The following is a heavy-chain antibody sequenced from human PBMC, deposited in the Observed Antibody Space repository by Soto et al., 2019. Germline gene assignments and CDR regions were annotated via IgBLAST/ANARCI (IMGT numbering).Heavy chain of an antibody. CDR3: AGADAPNYCQYYGMDV. CDR1: GFTFSSYS. CDR2: ISSSSGYI. Sequence: EVQLVESGGGLVKPGGSLRLSCAASGFTFSSYSMNWVRQAPGKGLEWVSSISSSSGYIYYADSVKGRFIISRDNAKNSLYLQMNSLRAEDTAVYYCAGADAPNYCQYYGMDVWGQGTTVTVSS. J-gene: IGHJ6*02. V-gene: IGHV3-21*01.